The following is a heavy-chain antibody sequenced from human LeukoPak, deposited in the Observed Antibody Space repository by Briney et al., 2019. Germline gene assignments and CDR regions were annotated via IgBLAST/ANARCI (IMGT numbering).Heavy chain of an antibody. Sequence: SQTLSLTCAISGDSVSSNSAAWNWIRQSPSRGLEWLGRTYYRSKWYNDYAVSVKSRITINPDTSKNQFSLQLNSVTPEDTAVYYCARDNLYGSGSYYPGRHYYYYYMDVWGKGTTVTVSS. CDR2: TYYRSKWYN. J-gene: IGHJ6*03. CDR3: ARDNLYGSGSYYPGRHYYYYYMDV. D-gene: IGHD3-10*01. V-gene: IGHV6-1*01. CDR1: GDSVSSNSAA.